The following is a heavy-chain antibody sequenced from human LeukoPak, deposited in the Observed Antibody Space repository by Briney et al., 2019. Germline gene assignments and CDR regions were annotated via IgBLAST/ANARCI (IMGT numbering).Heavy chain of an antibody. Sequence: SETLSLTCTISAASISSSSHHWGWIRQSPGKGLEWIGSIYYGQTIYYNPSLNSRVTISVVTSKDQFTLQLNSVTAADTAVYYCVRHDGRGGATMGALDSWGQGSLVTVSS. V-gene: IGHV4-39*01. D-gene: IGHD4/OR15-4a*01. CDR1: AASISSSSHH. CDR3: VRHDGRGGATMGALDS. CDR2: IYYGQTI. J-gene: IGHJ4*02.